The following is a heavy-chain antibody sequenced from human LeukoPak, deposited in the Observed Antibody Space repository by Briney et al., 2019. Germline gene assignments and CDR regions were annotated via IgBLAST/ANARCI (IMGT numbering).Heavy chain of an antibody. CDR2: IYYSGIT. Sequence: SETLSLTCTVSGGSISNYYWSWIQQPPGKGLEWIGYIYYSGITNYNPSLKSRVTISVDTSKNQFSLKLSSVTAADTAVYYCARHFGTRGWPKSYFDYWGQGTLVTVPS. CDR1: GGSISNYY. D-gene: IGHD1-7*01. CDR3: ARHFGTRGWPKSYFDY. J-gene: IGHJ4*02. V-gene: IGHV4-59*08.